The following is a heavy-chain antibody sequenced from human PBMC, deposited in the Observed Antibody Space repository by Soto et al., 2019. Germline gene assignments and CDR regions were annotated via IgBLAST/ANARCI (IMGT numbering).Heavy chain of an antibody. CDR1: GGSISSLD. CDR2: IYYSGST. V-gene: IGHV4-59*11. J-gene: IGHJ4*02. CDR3: ASGIRLSPQYY. Sequence: PSVPLPLTWTVSGGSISSLDWSWIRQPPGKGLEWIGYIYYSGSTNYNPSLKSRVTISVDTSKNQFSLKLSSVTAADTAVYYCASGIRLSPQYYWGQGTLVTVSS. D-gene: IGHD3-3*01.